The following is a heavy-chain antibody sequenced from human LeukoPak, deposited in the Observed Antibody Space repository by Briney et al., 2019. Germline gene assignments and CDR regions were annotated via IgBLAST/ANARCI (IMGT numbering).Heavy chain of an antibody. J-gene: IGHJ2*01. CDR2: ISPNSGGT. V-gene: IGHV1-2*02. Sequence: ASVRVSCKPSGYTFSGFYIHWVRQAPGQGLEWMGWISPNSGGTDYAQRSQGRVPMTRDTSISTAYMELSSLRSDDTAVYYCAIQPCGSDNNWYFDLWGRGTLVTVSS. CDR3: AIQPCGSDNNWYFDL. CDR1: GYTFSGFY. D-gene: IGHD5-12*01.